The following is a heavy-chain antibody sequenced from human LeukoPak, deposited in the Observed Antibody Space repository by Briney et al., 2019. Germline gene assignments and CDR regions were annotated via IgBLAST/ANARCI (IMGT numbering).Heavy chain of an antibody. CDR1: GFTVSDYS. CDR2: ISSSSSYI. CDR3: ARSFDNYYYYHMDV. J-gene: IGHJ6*04. V-gene: IGHV3-21*06. Sequence: GGSLRLSCAASGFTVSDYSMSWVRQAPGKGLEWVSSISSSSSYIYYADSVKGRFTSSRDNAKNSLYLQMNSLRAEDTAVYYCARSFDNYYYYHMDVWGKGTTVTVSS. D-gene: IGHD3-16*01.